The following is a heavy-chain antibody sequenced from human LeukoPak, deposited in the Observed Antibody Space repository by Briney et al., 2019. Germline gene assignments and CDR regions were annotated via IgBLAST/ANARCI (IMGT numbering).Heavy chain of an antibody. V-gene: IGHV1-2*02. CDR2: INPNRGGT. Sequence: ASVKVSCKASGYTFTGYYMHWVRQAPGQGLEWMGWINPNRGGTNYAQKFQGRVTMTRDTSISTAYMELSRLRSDDTAVYYCAIILTGYIGGAFDIWGQGTMVTVSS. J-gene: IGHJ3*02. D-gene: IGHD3-9*01. CDR1: GYTFTGYY. CDR3: AIILTGYIGGAFDI.